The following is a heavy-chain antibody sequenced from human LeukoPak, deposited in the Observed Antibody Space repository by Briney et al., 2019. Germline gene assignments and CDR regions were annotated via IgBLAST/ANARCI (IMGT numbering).Heavy chain of an antibody. Sequence: PGGSLRLSCAASGFTFSNYWMHWVRQAPGQGLVWVTRINTDGSSTDYADSVKGRFTISRDNAKNTLYLQMDSLRDEDTAVYYCARALFGNSWYSAYWGQGTLLTVSS. CDR3: ARALFGNSWYSAY. J-gene: IGHJ4*02. CDR1: GFTFSNYW. D-gene: IGHD6-13*01. CDR2: INTDGSST. V-gene: IGHV3-74*01.